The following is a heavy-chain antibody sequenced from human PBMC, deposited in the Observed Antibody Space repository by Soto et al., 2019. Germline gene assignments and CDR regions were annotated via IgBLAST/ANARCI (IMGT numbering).Heavy chain of an antibody. CDR3: ARDREDGSGSY. J-gene: IGHJ4*02. CDR1: GFTFSSYG. V-gene: IGHV3-33*01. D-gene: IGHD3-10*01. Sequence: QVQLVESGGGVVQPGRSLRLSCAASGFTFSSYGMHWVRQAPGKGLEWVAVIWYDGSNKYYADSVKGRFTISRDNSKNTLYLQMNSRRAEDTAVYYCARDREDGSGSYWGQGTLVTVSS. CDR2: IWYDGSNK.